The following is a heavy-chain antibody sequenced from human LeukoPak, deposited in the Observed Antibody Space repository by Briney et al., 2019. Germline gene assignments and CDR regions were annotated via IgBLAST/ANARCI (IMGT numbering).Heavy chain of an antibody. V-gene: IGHV3-7*01. CDR3: ARAGDGTAARDY. CDR2: INEDGSEE. Sequence: GGSLRLSSAPSGFTFSRYWMSWVRQAPGKGLEWVANINEDGSEEYYVDYVRGRFTISRDNAKNSLYLQMNSVRAEDTAGYYCARAGDGTAARDYWGQGTLVTVSS. D-gene: IGHD2-15*01. CDR1: GFTFSRYW. J-gene: IGHJ4*02.